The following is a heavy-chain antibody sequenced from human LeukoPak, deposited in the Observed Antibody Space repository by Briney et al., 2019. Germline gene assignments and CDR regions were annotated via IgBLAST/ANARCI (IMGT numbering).Heavy chain of an antibody. J-gene: IGHJ3*02. CDR1: GGSISSSSYY. D-gene: IGHD3-10*01. V-gene: IGHV4-39*07. CDR3: ASLYYYGSGSNGDAFDI. CDR2: IYYSGST. Sequence: PSETLSLTCTVSGGSISSSSYYWGWIRQPPGKGLEWIGSIYYSGSTYYNPSLKSRVTISVDTSKNQFSLKLSSVTAADTAVYYCASLYYYGSGSNGDAFDIWGQGTMVTVSS.